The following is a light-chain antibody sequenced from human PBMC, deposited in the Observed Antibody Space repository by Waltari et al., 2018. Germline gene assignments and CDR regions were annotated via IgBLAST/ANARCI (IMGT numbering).Light chain of an antibody. CDR2: HDD. Sequence: QSVLTQPPSVSGAPRQSLTLSCPGSRTIIENNAASRYQQVPGKAPKLLIYHDDLLPSGVSDRFSASKSGTSASLAISGLQSEDEADYYCAAWDDSLNGRVFGGGTKLTVL. J-gene: IGLJ3*02. V-gene: IGLV1-36*01. CDR1: RTIIENNA. CDR3: AAWDDSLNGRV.